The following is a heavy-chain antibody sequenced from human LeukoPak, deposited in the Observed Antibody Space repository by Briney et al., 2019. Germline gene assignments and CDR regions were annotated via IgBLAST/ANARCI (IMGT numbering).Heavy chain of an antibody. CDR1: GGSFSGYY. Sequence: SETLSLTCAVYGGSFSGYYWSWIRQPPGKGLEWIGEINHSGSTNYNPSLKSRVTISVDTSKNQFSLKLSSVTAADTAVYYCARGTRGGVPYSSGWPAVPYYYYMDVWGKGTTVTASS. CDR3: ARGTRGGVPYSSGWPAVPYYYYMDV. CDR2: INHSGST. J-gene: IGHJ6*03. V-gene: IGHV4-34*01. D-gene: IGHD6-19*01.